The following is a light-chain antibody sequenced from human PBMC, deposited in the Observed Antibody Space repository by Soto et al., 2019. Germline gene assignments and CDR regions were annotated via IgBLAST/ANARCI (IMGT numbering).Light chain of an antibody. V-gene: IGLV2-11*01. Sequence: QSALTQPRSVSGSPGQSVTISCTGTSSDVGGYKYVSWYQQHPGKAPKFIIYDVSERPSGVPDRFSGSKSGNTASLTISGLEAEDEADYYCCSYAGSYIWVFGGGTQLTVL. CDR2: DVS. CDR1: SSDVGGYKY. J-gene: IGLJ3*02. CDR3: CSYAGSYIWV.